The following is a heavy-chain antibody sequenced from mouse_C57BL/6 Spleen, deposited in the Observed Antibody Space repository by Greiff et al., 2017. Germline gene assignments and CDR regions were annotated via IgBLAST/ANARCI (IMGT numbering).Heavy chain of an antibody. D-gene: IGHD2-3*01. CDR3: SRWRLLLYYFDY. Sequence: VQLLQPGPELVKPAASVKLSCKASGYTFTSSCMHWVKQRPGQGLEWIGNINPSNGGTNYNEKFKSKATLTVDKSSSSAYMQLSSLTSEDSAVSYCSRWRLLLYYFDYWGPGTTLTVSS. CDR1: GYTFTSSC. V-gene: IGHV1-53*01. J-gene: IGHJ2*01. CDR2: INPSNGGT.